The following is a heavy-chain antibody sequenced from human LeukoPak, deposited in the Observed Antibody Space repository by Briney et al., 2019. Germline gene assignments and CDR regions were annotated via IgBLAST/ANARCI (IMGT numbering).Heavy chain of an antibody. CDR1: GFTFSGYA. J-gene: IGHJ3*02. V-gene: IGHV3-23*01. CDR3: AKDLLWDLSGTYARSGFDI. CDR2: ISDSGSTT. D-gene: IGHD2-15*01. Sequence: GGSLRLSCTASGFTFSGYALTWVRQAPGKGLEWVSSISDSGSTTYCADSVKGRFTLSRDNSKNTLFLQMNRLRAEDTAVYYCAKDLLWDLSGTYARSGFDIWGQGTLVTVSS.